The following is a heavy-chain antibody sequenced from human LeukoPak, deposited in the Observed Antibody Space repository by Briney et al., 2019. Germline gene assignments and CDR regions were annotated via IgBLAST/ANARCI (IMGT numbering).Heavy chain of an antibody. CDR3: ARVSSHRNYDFWSGYYSPPDY. CDR2: ISAYNGNT. CDR1: GYTFTSYG. Sequence: GASVKVSCKASGYTFTSYGISWVRQAPGQGLEWMGWISAYNGNTNYAQKLQGRVTMITDTSTSTAYMELRSLRSDDTAVYYCARVSSHRNYDFWSGYYSPPDYWGQGTLVTVSS. V-gene: IGHV1-18*01. J-gene: IGHJ4*02. D-gene: IGHD3-3*01.